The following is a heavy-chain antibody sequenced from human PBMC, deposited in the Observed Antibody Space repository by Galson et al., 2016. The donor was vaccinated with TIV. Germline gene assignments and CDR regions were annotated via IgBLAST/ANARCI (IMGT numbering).Heavy chain of an antibody. J-gene: IGHJ6*02. CDR1: GLAVDKNY. V-gene: IGHV3-66*03. CDR2: ISDSGNT. Sequence: SLRLSCASSGLAVDKNYMTWVRQAPGKGLEWIALISDSGNTYYSESVRGRFTISRDNSRNTLYLPMSGLRAEDTAVYYCARDRVIDAYYYHYTYGMDVWGQGTTVTVSS. D-gene: IGHD3-22*01. CDR3: ARDRVIDAYYYHYTYGMDV.